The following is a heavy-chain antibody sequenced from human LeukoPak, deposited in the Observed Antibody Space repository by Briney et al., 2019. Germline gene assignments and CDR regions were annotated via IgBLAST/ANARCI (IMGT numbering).Heavy chain of an antibody. J-gene: IGHJ4*02. CDR1: GYTFTSYG. Sequence: ASVKVSCKASGYTFTSYGISWVRQAPGQGLEWMGWISAYNGNTNYAQKLQGRVTMTTDTSTSTAYMELRSLRSDDTTVYYCARTNYYDSSGYNDYWGQGTLVTVSS. CDR2: ISAYNGNT. V-gene: IGHV1-18*01. CDR3: ARTNYYDSSGYNDY. D-gene: IGHD3-22*01.